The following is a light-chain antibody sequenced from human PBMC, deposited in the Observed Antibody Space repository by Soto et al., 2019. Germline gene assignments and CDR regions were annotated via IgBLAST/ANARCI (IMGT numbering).Light chain of an antibody. CDR2: THN. CDR1: SSNIGSNI. J-gene: IGLJ2*01. V-gene: IGLV1-44*01. Sequence: QSVLTQPPSASGTPGQRVTISCSGISSNIGSNIVNWYQQLPGTAPKLLIYTHNQRPSGVPDRFSGSKSGTSASLAISGLQSEDEADYFCAAWDDSLSGLVFGGGTKLTVL. CDR3: AAWDDSLSGLV.